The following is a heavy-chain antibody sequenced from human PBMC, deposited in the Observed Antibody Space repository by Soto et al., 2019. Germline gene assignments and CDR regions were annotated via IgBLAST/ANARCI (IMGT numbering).Heavy chain of an antibody. V-gene: IGHV3-33*01. CDR1: GFTFSSYG. Sequence: QVQLVESGGGVVQPGRSLRLSCAASGFTFSSYGMHWVRQAPGKGLEWVAVIWYDGSDKYYADSVKGRFTISGDNSKNTLYLQMNSLRAEDTAVYYCARDLSYGDYDGLLDYWGQGTLVTVSS. J-gene: IGHJ4*02. D-gene: IGHD4-17*01. CDR3: ARDLSYGDYDGLLDY. CDR2: IWYDGSDK.